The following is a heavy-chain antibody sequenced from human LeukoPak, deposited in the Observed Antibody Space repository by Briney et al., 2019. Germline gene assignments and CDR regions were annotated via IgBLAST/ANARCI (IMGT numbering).Heavy chain of an antibody. CDR2: ISGSGDTK. CDR3: ARVQVSPIAAAATDY. D-gene: IGHD6-13*01. J-gene: IGHJ4*02. V-gene: IGHV3-23*01. Sequence: PGGSLRLSCAASGFTFSSYAMSWVRQAPGKGLEWVSAISGSGDTKYYADSVKGRFTISRDNAKNSLYLQMNSLRAEDTAVYYCARVQVSPIAAAATDYWGQGTLVTVSS. CDR1: GFTFSSYA.